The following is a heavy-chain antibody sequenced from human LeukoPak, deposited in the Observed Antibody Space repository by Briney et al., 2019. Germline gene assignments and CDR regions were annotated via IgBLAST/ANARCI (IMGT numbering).Heavy chain of an antibody. D-gene: IGHD5-12*01. Sequence: GGSLRLSCAASGFTFGRYWMTWVRQAPGKGLEWVANIHKDGSEKKYMDSVKGRFTISRDNAKNSLYLQMNGLRAEDTAVYYCARDSGNTGYDVHDYWGQGTLVTVSS. J-gene: IGHJ4*02. CDR2: IHKDGSEK. CDR1: GFTFGRYW. CDR3: ARDSGNTGYDVHDY. V-gene: IGHV3-7*01.